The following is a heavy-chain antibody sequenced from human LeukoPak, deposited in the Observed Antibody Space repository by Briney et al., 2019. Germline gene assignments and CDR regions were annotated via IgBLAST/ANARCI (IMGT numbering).Heavy chain of an antibody. CDR2: IYYSGTT. D-gene: IGHD2-15*01. Sequence: SETLSLTCTVSGGSISSGGYYWSWIRQHAGKGLGWIRYIYYSGTTYYNPSLKGRVTISVDTSKNQFSLKLSSVTAADTAVYYCARYCSGGSCYSGGVDYWGQGTLVTVSS. J-gene: IGHJ4*02. CDR1: GGSISSGGYY. V-gene: IGHV4-31*03. CDR3: ARYCSGGSCYSGGVDY.